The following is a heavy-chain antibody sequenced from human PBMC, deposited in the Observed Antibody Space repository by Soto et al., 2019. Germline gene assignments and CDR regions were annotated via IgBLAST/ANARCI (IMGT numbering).Heavy chain of an antibody. CDR1: AFSLSTSGLG. Sequence: VSGPTLVNPTQTLTLTCTFSAFSLSTSGLGVGWIRQPPGKALQWLALIYRDDDKLYSPSLKTRLTITKDAPKDHGVLRLPNGGPLDTGSYSCAHSLRAYIGYESGFNYYYYYMDVWGKGATVTVSS. D-gene: IGHD5-12*01. V-gene: IGHV2-5*02. J-gene: IGHJ6*03. CDR3: AHSLRAYIGYESGFNYYYYYMDV. CDR2: IYRDDDK.